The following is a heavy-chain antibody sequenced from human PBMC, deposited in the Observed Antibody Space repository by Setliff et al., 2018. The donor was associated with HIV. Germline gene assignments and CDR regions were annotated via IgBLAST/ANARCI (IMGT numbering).Heavy chain of an antibody. CDR1: GYSISSGYF. D-gene: IGHD3-3*01. J-gene: IGHJ5*01. CDR3: VRHVWSDDFLVPGWFDS. CDR2: VYYSGIT. V-gene: IGHV4-38-2*01. Sequence: SETLSLTCAVSGYSISSGYFWGWIRQPPGKGLEWLGSVYYSGITYYSSSLKSRVTVSVDTSRIQFSLKLTSVTAADTAVYKCVRHVWSDDFLVPGWFDSWSQGTLVTVSS.